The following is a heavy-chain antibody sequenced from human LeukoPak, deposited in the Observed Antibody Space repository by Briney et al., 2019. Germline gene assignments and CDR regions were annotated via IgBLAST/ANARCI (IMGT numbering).Heavy chain of an antibody. V-gene: IGHV3-23*01. CDR1: GFTFSSYA. Sequence: GGSLRLSCAASGFTFSSYAMSWVRQAPEKGLEWVSAISGSGGSTYYADSVKGRFTISRDNSKNTLYLQMNSLRAEDTAVYYCAKDLRAVAGTGTFGYWGQGTLVTVSS. D-gene: IGHD6-19*01. CDR3: AKDLRAVAGTGTFGY. J-gene: IGHJ4*02. CDR2: ISGSGGST.